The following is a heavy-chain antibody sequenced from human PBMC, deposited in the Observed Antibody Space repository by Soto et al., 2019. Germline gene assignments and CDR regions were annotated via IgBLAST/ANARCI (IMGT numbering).Heavy chain of an antibody. Sequence: QVQLVQSGAEVKKPGASVKVSCKASGYTFTSYYMHWVRQAHGQGLEWMGIIKPSGGSTSYAQKLQGRVTMTRDTSTSTVYMELSSLRSEDTAVYYCARDEEYSTSSVYYYYGMDVWGQGPTVTVSS. J-gene: IGHJ6*02. CDR3: ARDEEYSTSSVYYYYGMDV. V-gene: IGHV1-46*04. CDR1: GYTFTSYY. CDR2: IKPSGGST. D-gene: IGHD6-6*01.